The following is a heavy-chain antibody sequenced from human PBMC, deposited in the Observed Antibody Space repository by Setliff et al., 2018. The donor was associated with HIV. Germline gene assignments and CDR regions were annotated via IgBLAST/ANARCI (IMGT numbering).Heavy chain of an antibody. CDR1: GFIFSEYY. J-gene: IGHJ5*02. D-gene: IGHD3-22*01. V-gene: IGHV3-11*04. Sequence: PVGSLRLSCVASGFIFSEYYMTWIRQAPGKGLECISYITSSGATTYYAGSVKGRFTISRDNAKNSLYLQMNNLRAEDTAVYYCPRARAFYYDNRADNWFDPWGQGTLVTVSS. CDR3: PRARAFYYDNRADNWFDP. CDR2: ITSSGATT.